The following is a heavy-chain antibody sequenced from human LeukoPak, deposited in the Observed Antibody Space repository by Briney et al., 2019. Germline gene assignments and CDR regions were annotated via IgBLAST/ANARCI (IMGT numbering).Heavy chain of an antibody. V-gene: IGHV5-51*01. D-gene: IGHD3-22*01. CDR3: ARHPYDSSGSKPYYFDY. J-gene: IGHJ4*02. CDR2: IYPGDSDT. Sequence: GESLKISCKGSGYSFTSYWIGWVRQMPGKGLEWMGIIYPGDSDTRYSPSFQGRVTISADKSISTAYLQWSSLKASDTAMYYCARHPYDSSGSKPYYFDYWGQGTLVTVSS. CDR1: GYSFTSYW.